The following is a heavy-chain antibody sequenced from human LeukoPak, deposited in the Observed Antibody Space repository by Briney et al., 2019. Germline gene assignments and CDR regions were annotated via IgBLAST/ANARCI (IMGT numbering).Heavy chain of an antibody. V-gene: IGHV3-30*03. Sequence: GRSLRLSCAASGFTFSSYGIHWVRQAPGKGLEWVAVISSDAKNEYYTDSVKGRFTISRDNPKNTLYLQMNSLRAEDTAIYYCARGGSAWYFDYWGQGTLVTVSS. CDR3: ARGGSAWYFDY. D-gene: IGHD6-19*01. J-gene: IGHJ4*02. CDR2: ISSDAKNE. CDR1: GFTFSSYG.